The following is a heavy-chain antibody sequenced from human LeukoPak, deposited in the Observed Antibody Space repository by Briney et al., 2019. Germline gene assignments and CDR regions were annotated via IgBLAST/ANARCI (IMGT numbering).Heavy chain of an antibody. CDR2: IKEDGSEK. V-gene: IGHV3-7*01. Sequence: GGSLRLSCAAAGFTFSSYWMNWVRQAPGKGLEWVANIKEDGSEKYYVDSVKGRFTISRDNAKNSLYLQMNSLRAEDTAVYYCARDRSTDFWSGYYINYFDYWGQGTLVTVSS. D-gene: IGHD3-3*01. CDR1: GFTFSSYW. J-gene: IGHJ4*02. CDR3: ARDRSTDFWSGYYINYFDY.